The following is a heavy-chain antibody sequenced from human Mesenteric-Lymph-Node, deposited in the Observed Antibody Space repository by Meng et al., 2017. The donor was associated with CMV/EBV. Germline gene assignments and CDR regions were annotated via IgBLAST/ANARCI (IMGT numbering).Heavy chain of an antibody. D-gene: IGHD6-6*01. CDR1: GGTFSSYA. J-gene: IGHJ6*02. CDR3: ARELTRLTPYYYYGMDV. V-gene: IGHV1-69*10. Sequence: SVKVSCKASGGTFSSYAISWVRQAPGQGLEWMGGIIPILGIANYAQKFQGRVTITADKSTSTAYMELSSLRSEDTAVYYCARELTRLTPYYYYGMDVWAKGPRSPSP. CDR2: IIPILGIA.